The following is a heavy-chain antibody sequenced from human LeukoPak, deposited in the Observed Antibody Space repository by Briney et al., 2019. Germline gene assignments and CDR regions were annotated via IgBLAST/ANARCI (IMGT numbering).Heavy chain of an antibody. J-gene: IGHJ4*02. Sequence: PGGSLRLSCAASGFTFSSYAMHWVRQAPGKGLEWVSYISSSGSTIYYADSVKGRFTISRDNAKNSLYLQMNSLRAEDTAVYYCACVSTGTPIDYWGQGTLVTVSS. V-gene: IGHV3-48*04. D-gene: IGHD1-1*01. CDR2: ISSSGSTI. CDR1: GFTFSSYA. CDR3: ACVSTGTPIDY.